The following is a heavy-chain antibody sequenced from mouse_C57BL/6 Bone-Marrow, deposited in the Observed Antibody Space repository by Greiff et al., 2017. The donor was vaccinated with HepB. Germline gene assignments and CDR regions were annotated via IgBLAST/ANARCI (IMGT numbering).Heavy chain of an antibody. CDR2: IHPSDSDT. J-gene: IGHJ1*03. Sequence: QVQLKQPGAELVKPGASVKVSCKASGYTFTSYWMHWVKQRPGQGLEWIGRIHPSDSDTNYNQKFKGKATLTVDKSSSTAYMQLSSLTSEDSAVYDCARWSMVTGGPWYFDVWGTGTTVTVSA. D-gene: IGHD2-2*01. CDR3: ARWSMVTGGPWYFDV. V-gene: IGHV1-74*01. CDR1: GYTFTSYW.